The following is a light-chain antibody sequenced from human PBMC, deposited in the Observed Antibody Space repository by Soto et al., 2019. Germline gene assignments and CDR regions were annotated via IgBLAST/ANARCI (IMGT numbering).Light chain of an antibody. CDR2: RNN. CDR3: AAWDDRLGV. J-gene: IGLJ2*01. V-gene: IGLV1-47*01. CDR1: SSNIGSNY. Sequence: QSVLTQPPPASGTPGQRVTISCSGSSSNIGSNYVYWYQQLPGTAPKLLIYRNNQRPSGVPDRFSGSKSGTSASLAISGLRSEDEADYYCAAWDDRLGVFGGGTKVTVL.